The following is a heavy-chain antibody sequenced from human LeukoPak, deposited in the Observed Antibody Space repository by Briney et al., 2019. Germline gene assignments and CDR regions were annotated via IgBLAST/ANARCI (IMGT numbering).Heavy chain of an antibody. J-gene: IGHJ6*03. Sequence: PEGSLRLSCAASGFTFSGYSMHWVRQPPGKGREYVSAIIRQGGHKYHAHSVKRRFTIPRDTSKDTPYLQMDSLRPQDMAVYYCPSITMGATAANFYYHYMHVWAEGPTVPVPS. CDR3: PSITMGATAANFYYHYMHV. CDR2: IIRQGGHK. V-gene: IGHV3-64*01. D-gene: IGHD3-3*01. CDR1: GFTFSGYS.